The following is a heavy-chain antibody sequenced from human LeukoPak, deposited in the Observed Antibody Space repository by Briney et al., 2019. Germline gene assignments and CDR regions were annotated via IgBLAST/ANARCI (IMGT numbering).Heavy chain of an antibody. CDR1: GYTFSNYG. D-gene: IGHD1-26*01. V-gene: IGHV1-18*01. CDR3: ARDEGEWESRNY. Sequence: GASVKVSCKASGYTFSNYGIMWVRQAPGQGLEWMGWISAYTGKTKYIEEYQGGVTMTTDSSTNTAYMEMRRLTLDDTAVYYCARDEGEWESRNYWGQGTQVIVSS. J-gene: IGHJ4*02. CDR2: ISAYTGKT.